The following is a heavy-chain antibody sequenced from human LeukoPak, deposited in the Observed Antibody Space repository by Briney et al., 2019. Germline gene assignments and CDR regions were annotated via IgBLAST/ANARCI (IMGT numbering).Heavy chain of an antibody. V-gene: IGHV3-23*01. J-gene: IGHJ4*02. D-gene: IGHD3-10*01. Sequence: GGSLRLSCAASGFTFSSYAMSWVRQAPGKRLEWVSAISGSGGSTYYADSVKGRFTISRDNSKNTLYLQMNSLRAEDTAVYYCAKVGGITMVRGETNDYWGQGTLVTVSS. CDR1: GFTFSSYA. CDR2: ISGSGGST. CDR3: AKVGGITMVRGETNDY.